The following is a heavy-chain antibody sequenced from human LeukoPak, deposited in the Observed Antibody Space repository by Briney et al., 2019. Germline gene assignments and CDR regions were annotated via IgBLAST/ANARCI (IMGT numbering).Heavy chain of an antibody. CDR1: GYTFTSYG. CDR3: ATQGVGYYYDSSGFLDY. D-gene: IGHD3-22*01. Sequence: ASVKVSCKASGYTFTSYGISWVRQAPGQGLEWMGIINPSGGSTSYAQKFQGRVTMTRDTSTSTVYMELSSLRSEDTAVYYCATQGVGYYYDSSGFLDYWGQGTLVTVSS. V-gene: IGHV1-46*01. CDR2: INPSGGST. J-gene: IGHJ4*02.